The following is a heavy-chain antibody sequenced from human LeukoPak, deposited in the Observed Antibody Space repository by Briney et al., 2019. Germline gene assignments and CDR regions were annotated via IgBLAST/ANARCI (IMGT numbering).Heavy chain of an antibody. Sequence: GGSLRLSCAASGFTFSSYEMNWVRQAPGKGLEWVSYISSSGSTIYYADSVKGRFIFSRDNAKNSLYLQMNSLRAEDTAVYYCARLYSGSYGGFDYWGQGTLVTVSS. CDR1: GFTFSSYE. CDR2: ISSSGSTI. D-gene: IGHD1-26*01. CDR3: ARLYSGSYGGFDY. J-gene: IGHJ4*02. V-gene: IGHV3-48*03.